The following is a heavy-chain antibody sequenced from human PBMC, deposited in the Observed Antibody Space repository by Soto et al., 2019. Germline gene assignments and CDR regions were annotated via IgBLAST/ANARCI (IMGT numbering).Heavy chain of an antibody. D-gene: IGHD1-1*01. J-gene: IGHJ4*02. CDR2: ISSSSSYI. Sequence: ESLKISCAASGFTFSSYSMNWVRQAPGKGLEWVSSISSSSSYIYYADSVKGRFTISRDNAKNSLYLQMNSLRAEDTAVYYCARAPGTTGTTTDYWGQGTLVTVSS. CDR3: ARAPGTTGTTTDY. CDR1: GFTFSSYS. V-gene: IGHV3-21*01.